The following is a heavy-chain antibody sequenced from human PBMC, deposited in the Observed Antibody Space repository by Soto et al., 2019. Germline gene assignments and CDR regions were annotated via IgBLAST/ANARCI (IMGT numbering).Heavy chain of an antibody. CDR1: GYTFTGYY. CDR2: INPNSGGT. CDR3: ARASLGGSSSAYSGMDV. J-gene: IGHJ6*02. D-gene: IGHD6-6*01. Sequence: ASVKVSCKASGYTFTGYYMHWVRQAPGQGLEWMGWINPNSGGTNYAQKFQGWVTMTRDTSTSTAYMELSSLRSDDTAVYYCARASLGGSSSAYSGMDVWGQGTTVTVSS. V-gene: IGHV1-2*04.